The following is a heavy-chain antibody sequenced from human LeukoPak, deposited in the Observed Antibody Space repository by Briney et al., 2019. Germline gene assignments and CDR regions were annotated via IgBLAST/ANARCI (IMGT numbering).Heavy chain of an antibody. CDR1: GFTFRGYG. J-gene: IGHJ5*02. CDR2: ISYDGNAK. V-gene: IGHV3-30*03. D-gene: IGHD5-18*01. CDR3: ARDRHSYGFTLAA. Sequence: GGSLRLSCEASGFTFRGYGMHWVRQSPGKGLEWVAVISYDGNAKAFADSVKGRFIISRDNPKNTLFLQMNSLRPEDTGLYYCARDRHSYGFTLAAWGQGTPVIVSS.